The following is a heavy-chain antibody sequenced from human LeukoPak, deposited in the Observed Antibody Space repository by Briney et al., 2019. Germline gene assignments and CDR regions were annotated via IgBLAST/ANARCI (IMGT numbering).Heavy chain of an antibody. J-gene: IGHJ5*01. CDR1: GFAFSVHA. CDR3: AKPIGGGLAVTADWFHP. Sequence: PGGSLRLSCTAPGFAFSVHAMSWLRQPPGKGLEWVSTINANSGTTSYAASVRGRFTISRDNSKNTLYLQLNTLRADDTATYYCAKPIGGGLAVTADWFHPWGQGTLVVVSS. D-gene: IGHD6-19*01. V-gene: IGHV3-23*01. CDR2: INANSGTT.